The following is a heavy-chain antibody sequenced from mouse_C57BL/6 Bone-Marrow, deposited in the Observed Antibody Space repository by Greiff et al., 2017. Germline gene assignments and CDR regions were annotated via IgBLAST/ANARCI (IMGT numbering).Heavy chain of an antibody. D-gene: IGHD2-12*01. CDR3: AIDDSVDY. V-gene: IGHV5-4*01. J-gene: IGHJ2*01. CDR1: GFTFSSYA. Sequence: EVKVVESGGGLVKPGGSLKLSCAASGFTFSSYAMSWVRQTPEKRLEWVATISDGSSYTYYTDNVKGRFTISRDNAKNNLYLQMSNLKSEDTAMYYCAIDDSVDYWGQGTTLTVSS. CDR2: ISDGSSYT.